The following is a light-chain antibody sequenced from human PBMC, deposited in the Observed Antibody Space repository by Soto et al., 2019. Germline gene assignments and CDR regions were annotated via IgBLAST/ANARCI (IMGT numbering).Light chain of an antibody. Sequence: DIVMTQSPDSLAVSLGERATINCKSSQSVLYSPNNKNYLAWFQQKPGLHPKLIIYWASTRKSGVPDRFSVSGSGTDFTLTISSLQAEDVAVYYCQHYYTTPPAFGPGTKVDIK. J-gene: IGKJ3*01. V-gene: IGKV4-1*01. CDR1: QSVLYSPNNKNY. CDR3: QHYYTTPPA. CDR2: WAS.